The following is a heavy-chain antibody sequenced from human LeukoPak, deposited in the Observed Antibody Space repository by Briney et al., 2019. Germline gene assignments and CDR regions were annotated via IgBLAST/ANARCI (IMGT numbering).Heavy chain of an antibody. CDR1: GYTFTSYD. CDR2: MNPNSGNT. Sequence: ASVKVSCKASGYTFTSYDINWVRQATGQGLEWMGWMNPNSGNTGYAQKFQGRVTMTRNTSISTAYMELSSLRSEDTAVYYCAREPRTYSGSYYSPPDYWGQGTLVTVSS. V-gene: IGHV1-8*01. CDR3: AREPRTYSGSYYSPPDY. J-gene: IGHJ4*02. D-gene: IGHD1-26*01.